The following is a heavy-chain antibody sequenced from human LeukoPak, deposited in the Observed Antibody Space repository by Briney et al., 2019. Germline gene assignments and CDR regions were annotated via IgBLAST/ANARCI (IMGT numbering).Heavy chain of an antibody. J-gene: IGHJ4*02. CDR1: GGTFSGYY. V-gene: IGHV4-34*01. Sequence: PSETLSLTCAVYGGTFSGYYWSWIRQPPGKGLEWIGDINHSGSTNYTPSLKSRGTISVDTSKNQYSLKLSSVTAADTAVYYGARVNGGVFDYWGQGTLGTVSS. CDR3: ARVNGGVFDY. D-gene: IGHD4-23*01. CDR2: INHSGST.